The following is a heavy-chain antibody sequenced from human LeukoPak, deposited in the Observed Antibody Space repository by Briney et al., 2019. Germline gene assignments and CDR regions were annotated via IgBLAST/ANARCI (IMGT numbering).Heavy chain of an antibody. Sequence: GGSLRLSCAASGFTFSSYGMHWVRQAPGKGLEWVAVISYDGSNKYYADSVKGRFTISRDNSENTLYLQMNSLRAEDTAVYYCAKDLGYCTNGVCQYYYYGMDVWGQGTTVTVSS. CDR2: ISYDGSNK. V-gene: IGHV3-30*18. CDR1: GFTFSSYG. J-gene: IGHJ6*02. CDR3: AKDLGYCTNGVCQYYYYGMDV. D-gene: IGHD2-8*01.